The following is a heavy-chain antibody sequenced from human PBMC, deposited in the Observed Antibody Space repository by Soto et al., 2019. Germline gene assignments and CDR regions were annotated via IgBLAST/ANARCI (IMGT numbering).Heavy chain of an antibody. CDR2: IYYGGST. CDR1: GGSISSYY. CDR3: AREAFQENELGSISITGTTP. D-gene: IGHD1-7*01. V-gene: IGHV4-59*12. Sequence: SETLSLTCTVSGGSISSYYWSWIRQPPGKGLEWLGYIYYGGSTNYNPSHKSRVTISVDTSKNQFSLKLSSVTAADTAVYYRAREAFQENELGSISITGTTPWGQGTLVTVSS. J-gene: IGHJ5*02.